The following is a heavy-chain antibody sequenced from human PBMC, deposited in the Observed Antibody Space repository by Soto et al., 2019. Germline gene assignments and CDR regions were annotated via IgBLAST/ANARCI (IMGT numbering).Heavy chain of an antibody. Sequence: QVQLVQSGGEVKKPGASVKVSCKAAGYTFTSHGISWVRQAPGQGLEWMGWISTFHGSINYAQKFQGRGTMTTDTSTSTAYMELRSLRSDDTAVYYCARFYISGWPRGYFDYWGQGTPVTVSA. CDR1: GYTFTSHG. CDR3: ARFYISGWPRGYFDY. CDR2: ISTFHGSI. J-gene: IGHJ4*02. V-gene: IGHV1-18*01. D-gene: IGHD6-19*01.